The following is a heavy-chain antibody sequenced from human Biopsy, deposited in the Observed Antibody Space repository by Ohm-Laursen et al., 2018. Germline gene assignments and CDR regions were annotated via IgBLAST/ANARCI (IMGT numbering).Heavy chain of an antibody. J-gene: IGHJ3*02. CDR2: IYPGDSDT. V-gene: IGHV5-51*01. D-gene: IGHD3-3*01. CDR3: AKHGGLGDFWSGYPLAAFDI. Sequence: ESLRISCKGSGYSFTNYWIGWGRQMPGKGLEWMGLIYPGDSDTRYSPSFQGQVTISVDKSISTAYVQWNSLKASDTAMYYCAKHGGLGDFWSGYPLAAFDIWGQGTMVTVSS. CDR1: GYSFTNYW.